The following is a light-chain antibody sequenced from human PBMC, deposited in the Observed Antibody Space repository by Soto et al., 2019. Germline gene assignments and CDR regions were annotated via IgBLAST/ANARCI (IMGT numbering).Light chain of an antibody. V-gene: IGKV3D-20*01. CDR2: DAS. J-gene: IGKJ4*01. CDR1: QSVSSSY. CDR3: QQYGSSLLI. Sequence: EIVLTQSPATLSLSPGKRATLSCGASQSVSSSYLAWNQQKPGMAPRLLIYDASSGATGFPDSFSGSGSGTDFPLPISRREPEVFAVHYCQQYGSSLLIFGGGTKVDIK.